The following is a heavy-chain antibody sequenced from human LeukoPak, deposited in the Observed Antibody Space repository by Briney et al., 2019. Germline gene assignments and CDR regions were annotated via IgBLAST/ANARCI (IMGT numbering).Heavy chain of an antibody. D-gene: IGHD6-19*01. J-gene: IGHJ4*02. V-gene: IGHV4-39*01. CDR2: IYYSGST. CDR3: ARHGQVSGWSRDGYYFDY. Sequence: PSETLSLTCTVSGGSISSYYWGWIRQPPGKGLEWIGSIYYSGSTYYNPSLKSRVTISVDTSKNQFSLRLSSVTAADTAVYYCARHGQVSGWSRDGYYFDYWGQGTLVTVSS. CDR1: GGSISSYY.